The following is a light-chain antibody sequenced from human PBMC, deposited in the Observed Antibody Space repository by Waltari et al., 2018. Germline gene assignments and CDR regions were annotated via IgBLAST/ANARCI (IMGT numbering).Light chain of an antibody. Sequence: SYVLTQPPSVAVAPGKTARITCGGHNIGSKSVHWYQQKPGQAPVLVIYDDSDRPSGIPERFSGSNSGNTATLTISRVEAGDEAHYYCQVWDSSSDHVVFGGGTKLTVL. J-gene: IGLJ2*01. CDR1: NIGSKS. CDR3: QVWDSSSDHVV. V-gene: IGLV3-21*04. CDR2: DDS.